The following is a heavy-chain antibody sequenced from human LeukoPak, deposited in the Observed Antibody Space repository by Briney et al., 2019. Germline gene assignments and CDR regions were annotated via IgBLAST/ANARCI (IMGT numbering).Heavy chain of an antibody. CDR2: ISSGSSTT. Sequence: GGSLRLSCAASGFTFSTHSMNWVRQAPGKGLEWVSYISSGSSTTYHADSVKGRFTISRDNAENSLYLQMNSLRAEDTAVFYCARGAVAGIYHFDLWGQGTLVTVSS. J-gene: IGHJ4*02. V-gene: IGHV3-48*01. CDR3: ARGAVAGIYHFDL. D-gene: IGHD6-19*01. CDR1: GFTFSTHS.